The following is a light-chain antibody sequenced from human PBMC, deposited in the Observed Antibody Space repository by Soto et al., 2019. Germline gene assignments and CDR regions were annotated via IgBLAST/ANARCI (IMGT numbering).Light chain of an antibody. J-gene: IGKJ1*01. CDR3: QQYISSPRT. CDR2: GAS. CDR1: LSVSVY. V-gene: IGKV3-20*01. Sequence: EIVFTQSPATLSLSPVERATLSCRTSLSVSVYLDWYQQKPGQAPRLLIYGASSRATGIPDRFSGSGSGTDFTLTISSLEPEDFAVYYCQQYISSPRTFGQGTKVDIK.